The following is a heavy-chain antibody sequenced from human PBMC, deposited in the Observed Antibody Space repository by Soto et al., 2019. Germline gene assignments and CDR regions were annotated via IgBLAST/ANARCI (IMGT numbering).Heavy chain of an antibody. J-gene: IGHJ4*02. V-gene: IGHV3-23*01. D-gene: IGHD3-10*01. CDR2: ISASGGST. Sequence: EVQLLESGGGLVQPGGSLRLSCAASGFTFSDYAMSWVRQAPGKGLEWVSGISASGGSTYYADSVKGRFTISRDNSKNTRYLQMNSLRAEDTAVYYCAKLWFGELPNGVFDYWGQGTLVTVSS. CDR1: GFTFSDYA. CDR3: AKLWFGELPNGVFDY.